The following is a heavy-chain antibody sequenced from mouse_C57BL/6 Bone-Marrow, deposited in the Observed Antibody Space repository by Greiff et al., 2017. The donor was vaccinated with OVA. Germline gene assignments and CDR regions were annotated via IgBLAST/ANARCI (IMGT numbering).Heavy chain of an antibody. J-gene: IGHJ3*01. V-gene: IGHV1-39*01. CDR2: LPPPSFPP. CDR1: GYSFTDYN. Sequence: EVQLQQSGPELVKPGASVKISCKASGYSFTDYNMNWVKQSNGKSLECLCFLPPPSFPPRYNQKFKGKATLTVDQSSSTAYMQLNSLTSEDSAVYYCASITTVVAPGFAYWGQGTLVTVSA. D-gene: IGHD1-1*01. CDR3: ASITTVVAPGFAY.